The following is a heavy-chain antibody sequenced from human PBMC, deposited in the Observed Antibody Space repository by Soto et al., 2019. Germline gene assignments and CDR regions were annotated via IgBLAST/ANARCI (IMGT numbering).Heavy chain of an antibody. D-gene: IGHD4-4*01. CDR1: GYTFTSYG. V-gene: IGHV1-18*04. CDR2: ISAYNGNT. CDR3: ARDPGDSNYSPYYYGMDV. Sequence: QVQLVQSGAEVKKPGASVKVSCKASGYTFTSYGISWVRQAPGQGLEWMGWISAYNGNTNYAQKVQGRVTMTTDTSSSTAYMELRSLRSDVTADYYCARDPGDSNYSPYYYGMDVWGQGTTVTVSS. J-gene: IGHJ6*02.